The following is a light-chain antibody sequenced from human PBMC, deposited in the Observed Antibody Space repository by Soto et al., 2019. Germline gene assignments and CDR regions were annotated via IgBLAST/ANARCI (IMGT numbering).Light chain of an antibody. CDR2: EVS. J-gene: IGLJ1*01. CDR3: CSHSSSNSFV. V-gene: IGLV2-18*02. Sequence: QSVLTQPPSVSGSPGQSVTISCTGTSSDVGAYNRVSWYQQSPGTAPKLMIYEVSDRPSGVPDRFSGSKSGNTASLTISGLQAEDEADYYCCSHSSSNSFVFGTGTKLTVL. CDR1: SSDVGAYNR.